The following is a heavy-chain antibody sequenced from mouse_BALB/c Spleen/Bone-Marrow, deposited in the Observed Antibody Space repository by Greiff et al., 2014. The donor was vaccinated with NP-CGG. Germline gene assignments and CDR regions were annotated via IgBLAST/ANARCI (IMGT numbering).Heavy chain of an antibody. CDR2: ISGDGRYT. J-gene: IGHJ3*01. D-gene: IGHD2-4*01. CDR1: GFSFSNYG. V-gene: IGHV5-9-2*01. CDR3: ARHAYYDQTEVSFVY. Sequence: EVNLVESGGGLVKSGGSLKLSCAASGFSFSNYGMSWVRQTPEKRLEWVGTISGDGRYTFYSDSVKGRFTISRDNAKNNLYLQLSSLRSEDTALYYCARHAYYDQTEVSFVYWGQGTLVTVSA.